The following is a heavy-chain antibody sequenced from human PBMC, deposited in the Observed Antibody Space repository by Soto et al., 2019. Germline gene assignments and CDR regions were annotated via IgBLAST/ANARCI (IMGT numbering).Heavy chain of an antibody. CDR3: ARSYSGTFYGYDT. J-gene: IGHJ5*02. Sequence: PSETLSLTCTVSGGSISSYHWSWIRQSPGKGLEWIGYVFYTGSTKYNPALKRRVTISVDTSKNQFSLKLSSVSAADTGLYYCARSYSGTFYGYDTWGQGILVPSPQ. CDR2: VFYTGST. CDR1: GGSISSYH. V-gene: IGHV4-59*01. D-gene: IGHD1-26*01.